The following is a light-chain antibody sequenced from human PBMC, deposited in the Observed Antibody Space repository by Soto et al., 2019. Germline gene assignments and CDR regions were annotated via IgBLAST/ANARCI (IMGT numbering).Light chain of an antibody. CDR3: QQSYSTPNT. Sequence: DIQMTQSPSSLSASVGDRVTIVCRASQSINKYLNWYQQKPGKAPMLLISIASSLQSGVPSRFSGSGYGTDFTLTISSLQPEDFASYYCQQSYSTPNTVGQGTKLEIK. CDR1: QSINKY. J-gene: IGKJ2*01. V-gene: IGKV1-39*01. CDR2: IAS.